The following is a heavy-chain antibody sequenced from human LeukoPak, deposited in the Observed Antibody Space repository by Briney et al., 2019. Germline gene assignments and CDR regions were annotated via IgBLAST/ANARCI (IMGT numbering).Heavy chain of an antibody. CDR3: ARRRDRSVLRYFDWFPGAFDI. D-gene: IGHD3-9*01. Sequence: GGSLRLSCAASGFTFSSYSMNWVRQAPGKGLEWVSSISSSSSYIYYADSVKGRFTISRDNAKNSLYLQMNSLRAEDTAVYYCARRRDRSVLRYFDWFPGAFDIWGQGTMVTVSS. CDR2: ISSSSSYI. V-gene: IGHV3-21*01. J-gene: IGHJ3*02. CDR1: GFTFSSYS.